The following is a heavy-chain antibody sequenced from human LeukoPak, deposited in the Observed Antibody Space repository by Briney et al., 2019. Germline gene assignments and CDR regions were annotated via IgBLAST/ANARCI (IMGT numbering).Heavy chain of an antibody. CDR3: ASYSGSSGGFDY. J-gene: IGHJ4*02. CDR1: GFTFSSYS. D-gene: IGHD1-26*01. Sequence: GGSLRLSCAGSGFTFSSYSMNWVRQAPGKGLEWVSYISSSSSTIYYADSVKGRFTISRDNAKNSLFLQMNSLRDEDTAVYYCASYSGSSGGFDYWGQGTLVTVSS. CDR2: ISSSSSTI. V-gene: IGHV3-48*02.